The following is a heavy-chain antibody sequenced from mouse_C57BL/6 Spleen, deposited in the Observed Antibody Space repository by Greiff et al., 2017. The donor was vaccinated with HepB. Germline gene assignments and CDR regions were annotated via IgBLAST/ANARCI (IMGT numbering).Heavy chain of an antibody. CDR1: GFTFSDYG. Sequence: EVNVVESGGGLVKPGGSLKLSCAASGFTFSDYGMHWVRQAPEKGLEWVAYISSGSSTIYYADTVKGRFTISRDNAKNTLFLQMTSLRSEDTAMYYCARTYSNYRGYAMDYWGQGTSVTVSS. CDR2: ISSGSSTI. CDR3: ARTYSNYRGYAMDY. D-gene: IGHD2-5*01. J-gene: IGHJ4*01. V-gene: IGHV5-17*01.